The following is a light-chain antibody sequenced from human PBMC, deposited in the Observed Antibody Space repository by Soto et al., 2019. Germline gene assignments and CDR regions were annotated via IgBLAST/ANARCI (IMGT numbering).Light chain of an antibody. CDR1: RSDIGRYNY. J-gene: IGLJ7*01. CDR3: AAWDDSLSGPV. V-gene: IGLV2-14*01. CDR2: EVT. Sequence: QSALAQPASVSGSPGQSITISCTGTRSDIGRYNYVSWYQQHPGEAPKLLIYEVTYRPSGVSARFSGSKSGSTASLTISGLQSEDEADYYCAAWDDSLSGPVFGGGTQLTVL.